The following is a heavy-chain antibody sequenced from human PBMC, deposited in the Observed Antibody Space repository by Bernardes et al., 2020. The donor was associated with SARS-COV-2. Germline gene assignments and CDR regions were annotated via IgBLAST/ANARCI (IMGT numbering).Heavy chain of an antibody. J-gene: IGHJ6*02. Sequence: ASVKVSCKASGYSFTNNYIHWVRQAPGQGLEWMGWINPNIGGTKYAQKFQGRVTLTRDTSISTAYMELNRLTSDDTAVYYCARDLSFDFWSGSYYDYYILDAWGQGTTVTVSS. V-gene: IGHV1-2*02. D-gene: IGHD3-3*01. CDR2: INPNIGGT. CDR3: ARDLSFDFWSGSYYDYYILDA. CDR1: GYSFTNNY.